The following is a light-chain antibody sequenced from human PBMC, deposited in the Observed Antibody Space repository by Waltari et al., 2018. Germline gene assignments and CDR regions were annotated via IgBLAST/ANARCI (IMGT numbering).Light chain of an antibody. V-gene: IGLV3-25*03. CDR1: ALPKQY. CDR2: KDR. Sequence: SYELTQPPSVSVSPGQTARITCSGDALPKQYVYWYQQKSGQAPILVMYKDRERPSGIPERFSGSSSGTTVTLTISGVQAEDEADYHCQSGDNSGINRVLFGGGTKLTVL. J-gene: IGLJ2*01. CDR3: QSGDNSGINRVL.